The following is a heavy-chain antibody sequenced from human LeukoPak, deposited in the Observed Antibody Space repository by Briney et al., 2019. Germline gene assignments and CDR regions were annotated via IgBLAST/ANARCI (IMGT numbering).Heavy chain of an antibody. D-gene: IGHD4-17*01. V-gene: IGHV3-23*01. CDR2: SGSGGST. J-gene: IGHJ1*01. CDR1: GFTFSDYY. Sequence: GGSLRLSCAASGFTFSDYYMSWIRQAPGKGLEWVSVSGSGGSTYYADSVKGRFTISRDNSKNTLYLQMKSLRAEDTAVYYCAKEIYGDSTGGRFQHWGQGTLVTVSS. CDR3: AKEIYGDSTGGRFQH.